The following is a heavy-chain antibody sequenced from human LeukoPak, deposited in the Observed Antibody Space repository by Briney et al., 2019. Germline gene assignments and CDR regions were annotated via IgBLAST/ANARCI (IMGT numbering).Heavy chain of an antibody. J-gene: IGHJ4*02. V-gene: IGHV1-18*01. CDR3: ARVKNWNYEGYSDY. CDR1: GYTFTSYG. CDR2: ISAYNGNT. D-gene: IGHD1-7*01. Sequence: ASVKVSCKASGYTFTSYGISWVRQAPGQGLEWMGWISAYNGNTNYAQKLQGRVTMTTDTSTSTAYMELRSLRSDDTAVYYCARVKNWNYEGYSDYWDQGTLVTVSS.